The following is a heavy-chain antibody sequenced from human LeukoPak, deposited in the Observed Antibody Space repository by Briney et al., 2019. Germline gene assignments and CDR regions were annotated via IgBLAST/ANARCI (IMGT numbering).Heavy chain of an antibody. J-gene: IGHJ5*02. CDR3: AGGRITVWGAENWFDP. Sequence: SETLSLTCAVYGGSFSGYYWSWIRQRPGKGLEWIGYIYYSGSTYYNPSLKSRVTISVDTSKNQFSLKLSSVTAADTAVYYCAGGRITVWGAENWFDPWGEGGLVSVCS. CDR1: GGSFSGYY. V-gene: IGHV4-31*11. CDR2: IYYSGST. D-gene: IGHD3-3*01.